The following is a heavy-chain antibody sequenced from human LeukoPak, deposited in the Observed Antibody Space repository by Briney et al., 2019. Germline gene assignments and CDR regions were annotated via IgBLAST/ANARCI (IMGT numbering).Heavy chain of an antibody. J-gene: IGHJ5*02. V-gene: IGHV7-4-1*02. CDR3: ASATSPPYYDFWSGYYQSNWFDP. CDR2: INTNTGNP. Sequence: ASVKVSCKASGYTFTSYAMNWVRQAPRQGLEWMGWINTNTGNPTYAQGFTGRFVFSLDTSVSTAYLQISSLKAEDTAVYYCASATSPPYYDFWSGYYQSNWFDPWGQGTLVTVSS. CDR1: GYTFTSYA. D-gene: IGHD3-3*01.